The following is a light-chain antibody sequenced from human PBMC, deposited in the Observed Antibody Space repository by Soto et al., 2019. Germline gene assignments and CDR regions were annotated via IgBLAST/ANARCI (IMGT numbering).Light chain of an antibody. J-gene: IGKJ5*01. CDR2: WAS. V-gene: IGKV4-1*01. Sequence: DIVMTQSPDSLAVSLGERATINCKSSQSVLYNSNNKNYLAWYQHKPGQPPKVLIYWASTRESGVPDRFSGSGSGTDFTLTISSLQPEDFATYYCQQSFSTPTFGQGTRLEIK. CDR3: QQSFSTPT. CDR1: QSVLYNSNNKNY.